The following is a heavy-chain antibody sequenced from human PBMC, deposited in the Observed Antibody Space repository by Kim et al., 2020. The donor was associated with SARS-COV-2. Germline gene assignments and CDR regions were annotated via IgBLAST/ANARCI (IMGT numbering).Heavy chain of an antibody. V-gene: IGHV4-39*01. J-gene: IGHJ5*02. D-gene: IGHD3-10*01. Sequence: SETLSLTCTVSGGSISSSSYYWGWIRQPPGKGLEWIGSIYYSGSTYYNPSLKSRVTISVDTSKNQFSLKLSSVTAADTAVYYCARHGSDGSDPWGQGTLVTVSS. CDR3: ARHGSDGSDP. CDR2: IYYSGST. CDR1: GGSISSSSYY.